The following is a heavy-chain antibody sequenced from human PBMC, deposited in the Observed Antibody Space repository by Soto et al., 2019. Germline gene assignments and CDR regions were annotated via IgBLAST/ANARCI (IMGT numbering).Heavy chain of an antibody. J-gene: IGHJ6*02. CDR2: IWYDGNHK. Sequence: GGSRRLSWAASGFTFSSNDMHGVRQAPGKGSAWMEVIWYDGNHKYSADSGNGPFSISRDNSQNTLYRQMNSVSAEDTAVYYCASESGKGNYSYYYTMNVRGQGPTVTVSS. CDR3: ASESGKGNYSYYYTMNV. CDR1: GFTFSSND. V-gene: IGHV3-33*01. D-gene: IGHD3-10*01.